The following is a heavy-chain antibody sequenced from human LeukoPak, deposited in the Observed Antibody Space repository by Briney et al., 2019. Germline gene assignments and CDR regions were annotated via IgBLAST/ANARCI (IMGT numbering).Heavy chain of an antibody. CDR1: GFTFSSYW. CDR3: ARILAYCGGDCYSDAFDI. J-gene: IGHJ3*02. CDR2: INSDGSST. V-gene: IGHV3-74*01. D-gene: IGHD2-21*02. Sequence: GGSLRLSCAASGFTFSSYWMHWVRQAPGKGLVWVSRINSDGSSTSYADSVKGRFTISRDNAKNTLYLQMSSLRAEDTAVYYCARILAYCGGDCYSDAFDIWGQGTMVTVSS.